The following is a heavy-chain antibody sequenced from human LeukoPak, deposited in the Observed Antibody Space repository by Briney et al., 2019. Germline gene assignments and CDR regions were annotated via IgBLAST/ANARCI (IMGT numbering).Heavy chain of an antibody. CDR1: GFTFSSYA. CDR3: AKELTQYGDFTCDMDV. V-gene: IGHV3-23*01. J-gene: IGHJ6*02. Sequence: GGSLRLSCAASGFTFSSYAMSWVRQAPGKGLEWVSGVSGSIGTTYYADSVKGRFTISRDNSKNMLYLQMNSLRVEDTAVYYCAKELTQYGDFTCDMDVWGQGTTVTVSS. D-gene: IGHD4-17*01. CDR2: VSGSIGTT.